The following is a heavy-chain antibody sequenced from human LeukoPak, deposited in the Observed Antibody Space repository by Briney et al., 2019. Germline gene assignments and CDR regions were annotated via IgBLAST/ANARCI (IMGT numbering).Heavy chain of an antibody. Sequence: SETLSLTCTVSGGSIRSYYWSWIRQPPGKGLEWIGYISYSGSTNYNPSLRSRVTISVDTSENHFSLKVTSVTAADTAVYHCARDRDYVGGFDPWGQGILVTVSS. D-gene: IGHD2-21*01. V-gene: IGHV4-59*01. CDR3: ARDRDYVGGFDP. CDR2: ISYSGST. CDR1: GGSIRSYY. J-gene: IGHJ5*02.